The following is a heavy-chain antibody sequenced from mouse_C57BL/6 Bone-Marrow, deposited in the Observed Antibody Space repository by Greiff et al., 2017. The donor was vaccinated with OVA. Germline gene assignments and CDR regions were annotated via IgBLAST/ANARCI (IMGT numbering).Heavy chain of an antibody. D-gene: IGHD1-1*02. CDR1: GYTFTSYT. CDR2: INPSSGYT. Sequence: VQLQQSGAELARPGASVKMSCKASGYTFTSYTMHWVKQRPGQGLEWIGYINPSSGYTKYNQKFKDKATLTADKSSSTAYMPLSSLTAEDSAVDYCTAIWSKGDWGQGTTLTVSS. V-gene: IGHV1-4*01. CDR3: TAIWSKGD. J-gene: IGHJ2*01.